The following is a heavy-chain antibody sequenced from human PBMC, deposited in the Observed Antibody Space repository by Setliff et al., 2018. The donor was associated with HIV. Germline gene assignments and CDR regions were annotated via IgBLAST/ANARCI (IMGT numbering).Heavy chain of an antibody. CDR3: ARNSKNWNYPVEYYDYYMDV. J-gene: IGHJ6*03. CDR1: SDSISSGSYY. D-gene: IGHD1-7*01. Sequence: SETLSLTCSVSSDSISSGSYYWSWIRLPAGKGLEWIGQIHTSGSTNYNPSLKSRLTISIDTSKNQFSLKVSSMTAADTAVYYCARNSKNWNYPVEYYDYYMDVWGTGTTVTVSS. CDR2: IHTSGST. V-gene: IGHV4-61*09.